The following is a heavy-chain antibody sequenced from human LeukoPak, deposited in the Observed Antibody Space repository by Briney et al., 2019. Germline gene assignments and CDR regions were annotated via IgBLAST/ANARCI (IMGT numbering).Heavy chain of an antibody. CDR1: GFTFSSYG. D-gene: IGHD3-10*01. CDR2: IRYDGSNK. Sequence: GGSLRLSCAASGFTFSSYGMHWVRQAPGKGLEWVAFIRYDGSNKYYADSVKGRFTISRDNSKNTLYLQMNSLRAEDTAVYYCARNMVRAKYFDYWGQGTLVTVSS. V-gene: IGHV3-30*02. CDR3: ARNMVRAKYFDY. J-gene: IGHJ4*02.